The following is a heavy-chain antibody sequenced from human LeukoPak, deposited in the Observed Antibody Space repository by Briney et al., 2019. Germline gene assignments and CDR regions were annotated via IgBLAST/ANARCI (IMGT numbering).Heavy chain of an antibody. CDR1: GFTFSSYS. V-gene: IGHV3-21*01. J-gene: IGHJ2*01. D-gene: IGHD2-8*01. CDR3: ARDGNDIVLMVYAPGAPNDL. Sequence: PGGSLRLSCAASGFTFSSYSMNWVRQAPGKGLEWVSSISSSSSYIYYADSVEGRFTISRDNAKNSLYLQMNSLRAEDTAVYYCARDGNDIVLMVYAPGAPNDLWGRGTLVTVSS. CDR2: ISSSSSYI.